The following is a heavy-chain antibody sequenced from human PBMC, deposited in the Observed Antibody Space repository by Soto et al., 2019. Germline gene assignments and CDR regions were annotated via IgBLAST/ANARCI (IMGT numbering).Heavy chain of an antibody. CDR3: ARPYGSGSYPEYYYYYYGMDV. J-gene: IGHJ6*02. Sequence: RASVQVSCQASGYTFTSHGISWVRQAPGQGLEWMGWISAYNGNTNYAQKLQGRVTMTTDTSTSTAYMELRSLRSDDTAVYYCARPYGSGSYPEYYYYYYGMDVWGQGTTVTVSS. D-gene: IGHD3-10*01. CDR1: GYTFTSHG. V-gene: IGHV1-18*01. CDR2: ISAYNGNT.